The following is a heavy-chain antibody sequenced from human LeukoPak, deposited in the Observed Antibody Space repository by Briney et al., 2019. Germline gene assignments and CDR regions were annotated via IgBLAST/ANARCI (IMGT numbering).Heavy chain of an antibody. D-gene: IGHD6-19*01. J-gene: IGHJ4*02. Sequence: GGSLRLSCAASGFTFSSYWMSWVRQAPGKGPEWVANIKHDGGEKYYVDSVKGRFTISRDNAKNSLYLQMNSLRPEDTAVYYCARDRSSGWPGSFDYWGQGTLVTVSS. CDR3: ARDRSSGWPGSFDY. V-gene: IGHV3-7*01. CDR2: IKHDGGEK. CDR1: GFTFSSYW.